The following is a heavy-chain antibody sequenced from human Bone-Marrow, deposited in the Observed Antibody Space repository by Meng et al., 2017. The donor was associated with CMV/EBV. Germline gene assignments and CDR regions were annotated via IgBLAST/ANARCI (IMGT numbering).Heavy chain of an antibody. CDR3: AKSGVPRRLVGYHLDY. CDR2: VSGSGGAT. D-gene: IGHD2-15*01. Sequence: GESLKISCAASGFTFSSFAMNWVRQAPGKGLEWVSVVSGSGGATFYRDSVEGRLTISRDNSRNTVYLHMNGLRGEDTAIYYCAKSGVPRRLVGYHLDYWGRGTLVTVS. CDR1: GFTFSSFA. J-gene: IGHJ4*02. V-gene: IGHV3-23*01.